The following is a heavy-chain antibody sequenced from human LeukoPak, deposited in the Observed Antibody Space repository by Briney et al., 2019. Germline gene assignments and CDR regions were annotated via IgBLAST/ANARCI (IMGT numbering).Heavy chain of an antibody. V-gene: IGHV3-30*18. Sequence: GGSLRLSCAASGFTFSSYGMHWVRQAPGKGLEWVAVISYDGSNKYYADSVKGRFTISRDNSKNTLYLQMNSLRAEDTAVYYCAKAVYFDWLLTDYWGQGTLVTVSS. CDR3: AKAVYFDWLLTDY. CDR2: ISYDGSNK. D-gene: IGHD3-9*01. CDR1: GFTFSSYG. J-gene: IGHJ4*02.